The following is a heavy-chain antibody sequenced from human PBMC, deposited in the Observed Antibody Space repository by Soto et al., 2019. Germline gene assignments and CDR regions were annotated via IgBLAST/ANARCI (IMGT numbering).Heavy chain of an antibody. V-gene: IGHV3-33*01. Sequence: GSLRLSCAASGFTFSSYGMHWVRQAPGKGLEWVAVIWYDGSNKYYADSVKGRFTISRDNSKNTLYLQMNSLRAEDTAVYYCARDILRAAAGTLLDYWGQGTLVTVSS. J-gene: IGHJ4*02. CDR1: GFTFSSYG. D-gene: IGHD6-13*01. CDR2: IWYDGSNK. CDR3: ARDILRAAAGTLLDY.